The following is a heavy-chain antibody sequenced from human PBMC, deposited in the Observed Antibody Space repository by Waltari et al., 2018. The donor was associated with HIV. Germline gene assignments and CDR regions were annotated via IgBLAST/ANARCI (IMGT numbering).Heavy chain of an antibody. Sequence: QVQLVQSGAEVKKPGSSVKVSCKASGGTFSSYAISWVRQAPGHGREWMGRVIPIVGIANYAQKFQGRVTITADKSTSTAYMELSSLRSEDTAVYYCARPNNYYDSSGYYFPFDYWGQGTLVTVSS. CDR3: ARPNNYYDSSGYYFPFDY. CDR2: VIPIVGIA. V-gene: IGHV1-69*04. J-gene: IGHJ4*02. CDR1: GGTFSSYA. D-gene: IGHD3-22*01.